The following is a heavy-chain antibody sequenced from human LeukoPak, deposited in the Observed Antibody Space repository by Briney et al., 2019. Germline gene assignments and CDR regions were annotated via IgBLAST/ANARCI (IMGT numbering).Heavy chain of an antibody. Sequence: GASVKVSCKASGGTFSSYAISWVRQAPGQGLEWMGRIIPILGIANYAQKFQGRVTITADKSTSTAYMELSSLRSEDTAVCYCASSGEGYSSGWGAFDIWGQGTMVTVSS. V-gene: IGHV1-69*04. CDR3: ASSGEGYSSGWGAFDI. CDR1: GGTFSSYA. CDR2: IIPILGIA. D-gene: IGHD6-19*01. J-gene: IGHJ3*02.